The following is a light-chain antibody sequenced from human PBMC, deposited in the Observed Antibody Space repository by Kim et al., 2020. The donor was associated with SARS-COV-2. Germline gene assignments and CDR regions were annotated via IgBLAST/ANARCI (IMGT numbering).Light chain of an antibody. CDR2: DVS. J-gene: IGLJ1*01. CDR3: SSYTTSSTSYV. CDR1: SSDVGGYNY. V-gene: IGLV2-14*03. Sequence: SFTISCTGTSSDVGGYNYVSWYQQHPGKAPKLMIYDVSNRPSGVSNRFSGSKSGNTASLTISGLQTEDEADYYCSSYTTSSTSYVFGTGTKVTVL.